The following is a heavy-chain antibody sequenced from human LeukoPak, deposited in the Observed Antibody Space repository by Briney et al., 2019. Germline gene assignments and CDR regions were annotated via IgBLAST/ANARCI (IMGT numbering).Heavy chain of an antibody. V-gene: IGHV1-46*01. J-gene: IGHJ4*02. D-gene: IGHD1-26*01. Sequence: VASVKVPCKASGYTFTSYSIHWVRQAPGQGLKWLGIINPSGGSTTYAQKFQGRVTMTRDTSTSTVYMELSSLRSEDTAVYYCARSRSGTYLLAYWGQGTLVTVSS. CDR1: GYTFTSYS. CDR3: ARSRSGTYLLAY. CDR2: INPSGGST.